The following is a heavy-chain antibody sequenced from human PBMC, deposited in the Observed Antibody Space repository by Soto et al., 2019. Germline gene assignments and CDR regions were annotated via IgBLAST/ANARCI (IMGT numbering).Heavy chain of an antibody. D-gene: IGHD3-22*01. Sequence: SETLSLTXTVSGGSISSSSYYWGWIRQPPGKGLEWIGSIYYSGSTYYNPSLKSRVTISVDTSKNQFSLKLSSVTAADTAVYYCARLNAYYYDSSDYKSAPYFDYWGQGTLVTVSS. J-gene: IGHJ4*02. V-gene: IGHV4-39*01. CDR2: IYYSGST. CDR3: ARLNAYYYDSSDYKSAPYFDY. CDR1: GGSISSSSYY.